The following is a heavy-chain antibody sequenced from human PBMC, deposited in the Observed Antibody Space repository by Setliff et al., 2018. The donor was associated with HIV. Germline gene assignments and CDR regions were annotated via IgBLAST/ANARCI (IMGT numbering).Heavy chain of an antibody. D-gene: IGHD2-2*01. CDR2: ISTFNGDT. Sequence: ASVKVSCKASGYSFINYGINWVRQAPGQGLEWMGWISTFNGDTNFAQKFQGRVTMTTDTSTSTAYMELRSLRSDDTAVYYCARPASDAFDIWGQGKWSPSPQ. J-gene: IGHJ3*02. V-gene: IGHV1-18*01. CDR3: ARPASDAFDI. CDR1: GYSFINYG.